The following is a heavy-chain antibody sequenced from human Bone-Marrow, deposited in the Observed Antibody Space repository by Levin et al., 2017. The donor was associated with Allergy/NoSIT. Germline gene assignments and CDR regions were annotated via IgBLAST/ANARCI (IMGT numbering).Heavy chain of an antibody. CDR1: GYTFTTYG. V-gene: IGHV1-18*01. J-gene: IGHJ4*02. D-gene: IGHD6-13*01. CDR3: ARTLGQQRGTAKY. Sequence: GESLKISCKASGYTFTTYGISWVRQAPGQGLEWMGRISAYSGHTNYAQKFQGRVTMTTDTSTTTAYMDLRSLKSDDTAVYYCARTLGQQRGTAKYWGQGTLVTVSS. CDR2: ISAYSGHT.